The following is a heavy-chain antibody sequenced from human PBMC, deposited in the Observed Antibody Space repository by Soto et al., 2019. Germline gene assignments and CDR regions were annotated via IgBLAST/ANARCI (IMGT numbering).Heavy chain of an antibody. Sequence: QVQLQESGPGLVKPSETLSLTCTVSGGSISSYYWSWIRQPPGKGLEWIGYIYYSGSTNYNPSLKSRVTLSVDTSKNQFSLKLSSVTAADTAVYYCARVVGATLDYWGQGTLVTVSS. CDR3: ARVVGATLDY. CDR1: GGSISSYY. CDR2: IYYSGST. V-gene: IGHV4-59*01. J-gene: IGHJ4*02. D-gene: IGHD1-26*01.